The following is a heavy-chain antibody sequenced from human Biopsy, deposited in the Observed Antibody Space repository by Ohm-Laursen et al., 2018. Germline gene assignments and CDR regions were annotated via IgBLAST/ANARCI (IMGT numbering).Heavy chain of an antibody. J-gene: IGHJ4*02. CDR2: IYPNSGDT. D-gene: IGHD3-3*01. Sequence: SSVKVSCKASGDAFLGYYLHWVRQAPGQGLEWMGSIYPNSGDTDFAQKFQGRVSMTRDTSVSTAHLELSSLRSDDTAIYYCARDLLEWSLPSWGQGTLVTVSS. CDR3: ARDLLEWSLPS. V-gene: IGHV1-2*02. CDR1: GDAFLGYY.